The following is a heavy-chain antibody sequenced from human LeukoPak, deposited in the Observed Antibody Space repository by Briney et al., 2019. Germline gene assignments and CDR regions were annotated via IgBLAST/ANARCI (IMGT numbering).Heavy chain of an antibody. CDR1: GGSISSSSYY. V-gene: IGHV4-39*01. CDR3: ARQTLRRITIFGVVALDAFDI. D-gene: IGHD3-3*01. J-gene: IGHJ3*02. CDR2: IYYSGST. Sequence: PSETLSLTCTVSGGSISSSSYYWGWIRQPPGKGLEWFGSIYYSGSTYYNPSLKSRVTISVDTSKNQFSLKLSSVTAADTAVYYCARQTLRRITIFGVVALDAFDIWGQGTMVTVSS.